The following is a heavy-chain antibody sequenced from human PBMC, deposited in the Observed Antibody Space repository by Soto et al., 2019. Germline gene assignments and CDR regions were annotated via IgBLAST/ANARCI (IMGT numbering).Heavy chain of an antibody. D-gene: IGHD3-10*01. V-gene: IGHV1-18*01. J-gene: IGHJ5*02. CDR3: ARDLGVPTMVRGVANRFDP. CDR1: GYTFTSYG. CDR2: ISAYNGNT. Sequence: ASVKVSCKASGYTFTSYGISWVRQAPGQGLEWMGWISAYNGNTNYAQKLQGRVTMTTDTSTSTAYMELRSLRSDDTAVYYCARDLGVPTMVRGVANRFDPWGQGTLVTVSS.